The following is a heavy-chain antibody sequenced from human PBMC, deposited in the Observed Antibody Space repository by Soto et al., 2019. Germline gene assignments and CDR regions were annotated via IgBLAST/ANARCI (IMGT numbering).Heavy chain of an antibody. Sequence: GSLRLSCAASGFTFSSYAMSWVRQAPGKGLEWVSAISGSGGSTYYADSVKGRFTISRDNSKNTLYLQMNSLRAEDTAVYYCARTYSSGWKTYWFDPWGQGTLVTVSS. CDR3: ARTYSSGWKTYWFDP. CDR1: GFTFSSYA. D-gene: IGHD6-19*01. CDR2: ISGSGGST. V-gene: IGHV3-23*01. J-gene: IGHJ5*02.